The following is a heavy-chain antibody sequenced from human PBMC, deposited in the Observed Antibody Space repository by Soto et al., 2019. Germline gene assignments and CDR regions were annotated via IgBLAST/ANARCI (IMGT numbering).Heavy chain of an antibody. CDR3: ALRHSCATNSCSSWNFAVDY. J-gene: IGHJ4*02. Sequence: QVQLVQSGAEVEKPGASVKVSCKASGYTFTGYYMHWVRQAPGQGLEWMGWINPNSGGTKYAQKFQCRVSLNRGTSLSEAYMELYSLRCHDTAVYYCALRHSCATNSCSSWNFAVDYWGQGTLVIVSA. CDR2: INPNSGGT. V-gene: IGHV1-2*02. CDR1: GYTFTGYY. D-gene: IGHD1-7*01.